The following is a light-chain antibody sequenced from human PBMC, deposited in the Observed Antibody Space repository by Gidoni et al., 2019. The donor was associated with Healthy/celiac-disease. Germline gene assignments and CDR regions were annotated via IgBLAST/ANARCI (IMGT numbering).Light chain of an antibody. CDR3: QQYGSSPCS. CDR1: QSVSSSY. Sequence: EIVLTQSPGTLSLSPGERATLSCRASQSVSSSYLAWYQQKPGQAPRLHIYGASSRATGIPDRFSGSGSGTDFTLTISRLEPEDFAVYYCQQYGSSPCSFGQGTKLEIK. V-gene: IGKV3-20*01. CDR2: GAS. J-gene: IGKJ2*04.